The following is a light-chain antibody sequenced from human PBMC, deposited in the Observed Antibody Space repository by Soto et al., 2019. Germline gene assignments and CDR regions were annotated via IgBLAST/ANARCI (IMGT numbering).Light chain of an antibody. Sequence: EIVLTQSPGTLSLSPGERATLSCRASQNIGITYLAWYQQKPGQPPRPLIYGASSRATGIPERFSGGGSGTDFTLTISRLEPGDFAVYYCQQYGTSRVTFGGGTKVDIK. CDR3: QQYGTSRVT. J-gene: IGKJ4*01. V-gene: IGKV3-20*01. CDR2: GAS. CDR1: QNIGITY.